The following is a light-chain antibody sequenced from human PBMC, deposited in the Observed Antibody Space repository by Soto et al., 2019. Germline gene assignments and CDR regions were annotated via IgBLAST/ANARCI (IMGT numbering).Light chain of an antibody. CDR1: QSVSSNF. J-gene: IGKJ1*01. CDR3: QFYGDPSKT. Sequence: EIVLTQSPGTLSLSPGERATLSCRASQSVSSNFLAWYQQKPGQAPRLLIFDASTRATGIPDRFTGSGSGTDFTLTISRLEPEDFAVYYCQFYGDPSKTFGQGTKVDI. V-gene: IGKV3-20*01. CDR2: DAS.